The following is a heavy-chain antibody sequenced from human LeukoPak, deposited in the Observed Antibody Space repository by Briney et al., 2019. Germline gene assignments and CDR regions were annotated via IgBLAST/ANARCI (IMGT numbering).Heavy chain of an antibody. D-gene: IGHD3-3*01. V-gene: IGHV1-69*05. CDR1: GGTFSSYA. Sequence: SVKVSCKASGGTFSSYAISWVRQAPGQGLEWMGGIIPIFGTANYAQKFQGRVTITTDESTSTAYMELSSLRSEDTAVYYCARDSRRYDLWSGYHTHNYYYGMDVWGQGTTVTVSS. CDR3: ARDSRRYDLWSGYHTHNYYYGMDV. J-gene: IGHJ6*02. CDR2: IIPIFGTA.